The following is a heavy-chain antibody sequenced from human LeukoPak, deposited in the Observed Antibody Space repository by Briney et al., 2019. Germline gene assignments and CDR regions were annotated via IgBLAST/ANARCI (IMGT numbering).Heavy chain of an antibody. V-gene: IGHV3-23*01. CDR2: ITSGGNT. CDR1: GFTFSSSG. CDR3: AKAYDSSPAEY. J-gene: IGHJ4*02. Sequence: GGSLRLSCAGSGFTFSSSGMSWVRQAPGQGLEWVSGITSGGNTYYADSVKGRFTVSRDNSKNTLFLQMNSLRAEDTALYYCAKAYDSSPAEYWGQGALVTVSS. D-gene: IGHD3-22*01.